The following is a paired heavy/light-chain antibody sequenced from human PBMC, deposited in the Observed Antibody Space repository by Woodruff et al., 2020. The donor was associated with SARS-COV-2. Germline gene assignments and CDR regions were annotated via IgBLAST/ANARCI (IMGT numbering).Heavy chain of an antibody. V-gene: IGHV1-18*01. CDR1: GYTFTSYG. J-gene: IGHJ4*02. D-gene: IGHD3-16*02. CDR3: ARDMITFGGVIVSARGWDY. CDR2: ISAYNGNT. Sequence: QVQLVQSGAEVKKPGASVKVSCKASGYTFTSYGISWVRQAPGQGLEWMGWISAYNGNTNYAQKLQGRVTMTTDTSTSTAYMELRSLRSDDTAVYYCARDMITFGGVIVSARGWDYWGQGTLVTVSS.
Light chain of an antibody. CDR1: SSDVGSYNL. CDR2: EGS. CDR3: CSYAGSSPLVV. V-gene: IGLV2-23*01. Sequence: QSALTQPASVSGSPGQSITISCTGTSSDVGSYNLVSWYQQHPGKAPKLMIYEGSKRPSGVSNRFSGSKSGNTASLTISGLQAEDEADYYCCSYAGSSPLVVFGGGTKLTVL. J-gene: IGLJ2*01.